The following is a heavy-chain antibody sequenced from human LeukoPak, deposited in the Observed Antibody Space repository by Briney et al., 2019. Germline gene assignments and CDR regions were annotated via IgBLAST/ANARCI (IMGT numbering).Heavy chain of an antibody. D-gene: IGHD2/OR15-2a*01. J-gene: IGHJ4*02. CDR2: ISGSSTKI. V-gene: IGHV3-48*02. CDR3: AKASSNYFYYFEY. CDR1: GFTFSGYA. Sequence: GGSLRLSCAASGFTFSGYAMNWVRQAPGKGLEWVSYISGSSTKIYYAESVKGRFTISRDNAKNSLSLQMNSLRDEDTAVYYCAKASSNYFYYFEYWGQGTLVTVSS.